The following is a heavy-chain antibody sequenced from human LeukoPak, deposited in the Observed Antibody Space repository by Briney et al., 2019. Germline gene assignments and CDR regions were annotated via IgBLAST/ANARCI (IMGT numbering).Heavy chain of an antibody. J-gene: IGHJ6*03. CDR1: GGSISSYY. CDR3: ARVSWFPGTSYYYMDV. Sequence: SETLSLTCTVSGGSISSYYWSWIRQPPGKGLEWIGYIYYSGTTNYNPSLKSRVTISVDTSKNQFSLKLSSVTAADTAVYYCARVSWFPGTSYYYMDVWGKGTTVTVSS. V-gene: IGHV4-59*01. D-gene: IGHD1-1*01. CDR2: IYYSGTT.